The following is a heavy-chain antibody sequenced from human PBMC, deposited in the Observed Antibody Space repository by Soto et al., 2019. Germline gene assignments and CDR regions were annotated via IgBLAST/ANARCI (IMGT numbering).Heavy chain of an antibody. D-gene: IGHD6-19*01. CDR2: RNPNSGNT. V-gene: IGHV1-8*01. CDR3: ARGSRYSSGRESLDY. CDR1: GYTFTSFD. Sequence: QVQLVQSGAEVKKPGASVKVSCKASGYTFTSFDINWVRQATGQGLEWMGWRNPNSGNTGYAQKFQGGVTMTRNTSISTAYMELSSLRSEDTAVYYCARGSRYSSGRESLDYWGQGTLVTVSS. J-gene: IGHJ4*02.